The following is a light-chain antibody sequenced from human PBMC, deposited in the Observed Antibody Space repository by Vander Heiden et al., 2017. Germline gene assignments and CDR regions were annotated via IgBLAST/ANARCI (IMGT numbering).Light chain of an antibody. CDR1: QGISSY. Sequence: AIRMTQSPSSFSASTGDRVTITCRASQGISSYLASYQQKPGKAPKLLIYATSTFQSGVPSRFSGSGSGTAFTLTISCLQSEDFATYYCQQYYSYPPYTFGQGTKLEIK. CDR2: ATS. CDR3: QQYYSYPPYT. J-gene: IGKJ2*01. V-gene: IGKV1-8*01.